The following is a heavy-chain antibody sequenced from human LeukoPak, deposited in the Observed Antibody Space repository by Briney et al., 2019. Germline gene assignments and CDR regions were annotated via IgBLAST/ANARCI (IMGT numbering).Heavy chain of an antibody. D-gene: IGHD6-13*01. CDR2: ISAYNGNT. Sequence: ASVKVSCKASGYTFTSYGISWVRQAPGQGLEWMGWISAYNGNTNYAQKFQGRVTITTDESTSTAYMELSGLRSEDTAVYYCARGLRLYSSSWYDSFDYWGQGTLVTVSS. V-gene: IGHV1-18*01. J-gene: IGHJ4*02. CDR3: ARGLRLYSSSWYDSFDY. CDR1: GYTFTSYG.